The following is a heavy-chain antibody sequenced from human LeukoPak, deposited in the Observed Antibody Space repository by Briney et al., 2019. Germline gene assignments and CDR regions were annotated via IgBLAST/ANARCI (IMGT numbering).Heavy chain of an antibody. D-gene: IGHD2-2*02. V-gene: IGHV3-23*01. Sequence: PGGSLRLSCAASGFTFTSYAMSWVRQAPGKGLEWVSSINGGGSTTYHADSVKGRFTISRDNSKNTLYLQMNSLRAEDTAVFYCARTRGFPLYYFDYWGQGTLVTVSS. CDR1: GFTFTSYA. J-gene: IGHJ4*02. CDR2: INGGGSTT. CDR3: ARTRGFPLYYFDY.